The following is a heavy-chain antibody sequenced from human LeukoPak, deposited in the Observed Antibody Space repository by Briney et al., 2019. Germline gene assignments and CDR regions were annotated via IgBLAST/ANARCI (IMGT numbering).Heavy chain of an antibody. CDR2: LGNP. V-gene: IGHV4-59*01. D-gene: IGHD6-19*01. Sequence: PSETLALTCAVSGAYTAGYYWSWIRQPPGKGLEWIGYLGNPNYNPPLKSRVTISGDTSKKQFSLKLNSVATADTAVYYCATYRGGGGGVGYWGQGALVTVSS. CDR3: ATYRGGGGGVGY. CDR1: GAYTAGYY. J-gene: IGHJ4*02.